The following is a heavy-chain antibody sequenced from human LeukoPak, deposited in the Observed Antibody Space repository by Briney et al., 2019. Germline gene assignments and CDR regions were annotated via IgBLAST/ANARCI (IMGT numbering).Heavy chain of an antibody. CDR3: AKDFPKNPQIDY. CDR1: GFNFNSHG. Sequence: GGSLRLSCAASGFNFNSHGMHWVRQAPGKGLEWVAFIRYDGSEKEYVASVKGRFTISRDNSKNTVYLQMISLRAEDTALYYCAKDFPKNPQIDYWGQGTLVTVFS. J-gene: IGHJ4*02. V-gene: IGHV3-30*02. CDR2: IRYDGSEK.